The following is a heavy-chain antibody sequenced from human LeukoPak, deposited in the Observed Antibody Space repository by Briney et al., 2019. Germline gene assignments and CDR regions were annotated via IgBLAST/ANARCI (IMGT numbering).Heavy chain of an antibody. D-gene: IGHD6-13*01. CDR3: AKGSSWFDY. Sequence: GGSLRLSCAASGFTFDDYAMHWVRQGPGKGLEWVSATSGDGGSTYYADSVKGRFTISRDDSKNSLYLQMNSLRTEDTALYYCAKGSSWFDYWGQGTLVTVSS. J-gene: IGHJ4*02. CDR2: TSGDGGST. CDR1: GFTFDDYA. V-gene: IGHV3-43*02.